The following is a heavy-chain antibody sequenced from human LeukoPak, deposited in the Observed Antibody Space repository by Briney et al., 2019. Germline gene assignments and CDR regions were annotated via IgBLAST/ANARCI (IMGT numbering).Heavy chain of an antibody. Sequence: SETLSLTCTISGGSISSISYYWGWIRQPPGKGLEWIGSIYYTGSTYYNPSLKSRVTVSVDTSKNQFSLNLRSVTAADTAVYYCARRFSGSFELDYWGQGTLVTVSS. J-gene: IGHJ4*02. D-gene: IGHD1-26*01. CDR2: IYYTGST. V-gene: IGHV4-39*01. CDR3: ARRFSGSFELDY. CDR1: GGSISSISYY.